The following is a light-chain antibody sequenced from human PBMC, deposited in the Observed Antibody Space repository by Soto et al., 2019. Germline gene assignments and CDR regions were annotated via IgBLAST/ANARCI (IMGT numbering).Light chain of an antibody. CDR3: QQYGSSGT. Sequence: DIVLTQSPGTLSLSPGERATLSCRASQSISSNYLAWFQQKPGQSPRLLIYGASSRPTGIPDRFSGSGSGTDFTLTISRLEPEDFAVYYCQQYGSSGTFGQGTKVDIK. V-gene: IGKV3-20*01. CDR1: QSISSNY. CDR2: GAS. J-gene: IGKJ1*01.